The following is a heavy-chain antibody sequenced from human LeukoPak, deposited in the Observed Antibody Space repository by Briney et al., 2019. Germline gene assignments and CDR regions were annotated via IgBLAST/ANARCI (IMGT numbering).Heavy chain of an antibody. D-gene: IGHD4-23*01. V-gene: IGHV1-69*04. CDR2: LIPMVDIP. CDR3: ARGLSRWSTPTSSYYYRMDV. CDR1: GGTFSSDA. Sequence: SVKVSCKASGGTFSSDAINWVRQAPGLGLEWIGRLIPMVDIPNYAQNFQGRVTITADDSTNTAYMELSSLRSEDTAFYYCARGLSRWSTPTSSYYYRMDVWGQGTTVVVSS. J-gene: IGHJ6*02.